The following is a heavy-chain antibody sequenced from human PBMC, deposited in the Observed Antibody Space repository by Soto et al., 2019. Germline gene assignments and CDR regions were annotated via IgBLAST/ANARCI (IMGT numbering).Heavy chain of an antibody. CDR3: AGALVRYWYSDF. J-gene: IGHJ2*01. CDR2: ISAYNGNT. D-gene: IGHD2-15*01. Sequence: GASVKVSCKASGYTFTSYGISWVRQAPGQGLEWMGWISAYNGNTNYAQKLQGRVTMTTDTSTSTAYMELRSLRSDDTAVYSGAGALVRYWYSDFWGRGSLVTVSS. V-gene: IGHV1-18*01. CDR1: GYTFTSYG.